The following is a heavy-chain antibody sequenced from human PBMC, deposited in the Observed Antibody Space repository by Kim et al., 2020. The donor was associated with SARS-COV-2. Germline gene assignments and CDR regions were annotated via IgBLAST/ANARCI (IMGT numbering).Heavy chain of an antibody. D-gene: IGHD6-13*01. J-gene: IGHJ5*02. CDR2: ISSVTNYT. Sequence: GGSLRLSCAASGFTFSDYYMSWIRQAPGKGLEWLSYISSVTNYTNYADSVEGRFTISRDNAKNSLFLQMNSLRAEDTAVYYCARVALGSSSWYWFEPWG. CDR1: GFTFSDYY. CDR3: ARVALGSSSWYWFEP. V-gene: IGHV3-11*05.